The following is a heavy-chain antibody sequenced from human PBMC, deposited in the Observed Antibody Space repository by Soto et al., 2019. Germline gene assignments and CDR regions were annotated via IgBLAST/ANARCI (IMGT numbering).Heavy chain of an antibody. J-gene: IGHJ6*02. Sequence: GGSLRLSCAASGFTFSSYAMHWVRQAPGKGLEWVAVISYDGSNEYYADSVKGRFTISRDNSKNTLYLQMNSLRAEDTAVYYCAREDIVVVPAAKIPLNYYYGMDVWGQGTTVTVSS. CDR3: AREDIVVVPAAKIPLNYYYGMDV. CDR1: GFTFSSYA. V-gene: IGHV3-30-3*01. CDR2: ISYDGSNE. D-gene: IGHD2-2*01.